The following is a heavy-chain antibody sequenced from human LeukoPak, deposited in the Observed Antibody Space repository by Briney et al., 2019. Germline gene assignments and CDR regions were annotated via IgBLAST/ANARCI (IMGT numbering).Heavy chain of an antibody. V-gene: IGHV3-43D*03. J-gene: IGHJ6*02. CDR1: GLTFDDYA. Sequence: GGSLRLSCAASGLTFDDYAMHWVRQAPGKGLEGVSLISWDGGSTYYADSVKGRFTISRDNSKNSLYLQMNSLRAEDTALYYCAKDIRQWELRPYGMDVWGQGTTVTVSS. CDR3: AKDIRQWELRPYGMDV. D-gene: IGHD1-26*01. CDR2: ISWDGGST.